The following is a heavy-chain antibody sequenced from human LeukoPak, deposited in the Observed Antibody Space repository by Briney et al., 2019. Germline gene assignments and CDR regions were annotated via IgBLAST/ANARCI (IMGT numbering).Heavy chain of an antibody. V-gene: IGHV4-39*07. J-gene: IGHJ4*02. CDR3: ARAHSGSYFY. D-gene: IGHD1-26*01. CDR1: GGSISSSSYY. CDR2: INHSGST. Sequence: SETLSLTCTVSGGSISSSSYYWGWIRQPPGKGLEWIGEINHSGSTNYNPSLKSRVTISVDTSKNQFSLKLSSVTAADTAVYYCARAHSGSYFYWGQGTLVTVSS.